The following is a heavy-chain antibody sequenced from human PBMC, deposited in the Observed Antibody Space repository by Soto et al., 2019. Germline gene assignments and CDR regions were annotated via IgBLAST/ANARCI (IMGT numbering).Heavy chain of an antibody. CDR2: ISAYSGNT. D-gene: IGHD6-13*01. V-gene: IGHV1-18*04. CDR3: ARVLDSNNWYNIAY. CDR1: GYTFTSYG. J-gene: IGHJ4*02. Sequence: ASVKVSCKAFGYTFTSYGITWVRQAPGQGLEWLGWISAYSGNTNYAQKVQGRVTMTTDTSTSTAYMELRSLRSDDTAVYYCARVLDSNNWYNIAYWGQGTLVTISS.